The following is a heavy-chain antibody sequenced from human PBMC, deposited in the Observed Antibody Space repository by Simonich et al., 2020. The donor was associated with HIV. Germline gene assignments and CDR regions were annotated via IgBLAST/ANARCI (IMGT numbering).Heavy chain of an antibody. J-gene: IGHJ3*02. CDR2: INPNNGDT. CDR1: GYTFTGNY. CDR3: ARILIVDAFDI. V-gene: IGHV1-2*02. D-gene: IGHD2-8*01. Sequence: QVQLVQSGAEVKKPGASVKVSCKASGYTFTGNYMHWVRQAPGQGLEWMGWINPNNGDTNSAQKFQGRLIMTRDTSISTAYMELSRLRSDDTAVYYCARILIVDAFDIWGQGTMVTVSS.